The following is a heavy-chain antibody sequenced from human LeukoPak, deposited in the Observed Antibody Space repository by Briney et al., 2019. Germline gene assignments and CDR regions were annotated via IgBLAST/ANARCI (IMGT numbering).Heavy chain of an antibody. CDR1: GGSISSSNW. CDR3: ARAGSGYPKWFDP. V-gene: IGHV4-4*02. D-gene: IGHD3-22*01. CDR2: IYHSGST. J-gene: IGHJ5*02. Sequence: SETLSLTCTVSGGSISSSNWWSWVRQPPGKGLEWIGEIYHSGSTNYNPSLKSRVTISVDKSKNQFSLKLSSVTAADTAVYYCARAGSGYPKWFDPWGQGTLVTVSS.